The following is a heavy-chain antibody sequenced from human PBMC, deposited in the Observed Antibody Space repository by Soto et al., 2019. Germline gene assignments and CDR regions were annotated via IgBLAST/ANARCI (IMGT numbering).Heavy chain of an antibody. Sequence: TAETRSLTCTGSGGSISSSSYYWGWIRQQPGKGLERIGSIFYSGSTYYNPSLKSSVTISLDTSKNPFSLTPSPVPAPDSAVYYCSCIFSGGYSYCFYYYGMDVWRQGTTVTVSS. V-gene: IGHV4-39*01. CDR2: IFYSGST. CDR1: GGSISSSSYY. D-gene: IGHD5-18*01. J-gene: IGHJ6*02. CDR3: SCIFSGGYSYCFYYYGMDV.